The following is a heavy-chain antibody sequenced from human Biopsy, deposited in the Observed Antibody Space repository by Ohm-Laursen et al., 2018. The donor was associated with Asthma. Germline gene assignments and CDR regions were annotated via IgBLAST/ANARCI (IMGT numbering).Heavy chain of an antibody. J-gene: IGHJ3*02. V-gene: IGHV3-30*03. CDR2: VSSDGHNK. CDR3: ARQSGQDYGDSSGFDI. D-gene: IGHD3-22*01. Sequence: SLRLSRAASGFVFSQCGMHWVRQGPGKGLEWVALVSSDGHNKYYEDSVKGRFTISRDNSRNRLYLQINRLTVEDSAVYFCARQSGQDYGDSSGFDIWGQGTKVAVSS. CDR1: GFVFSQCG.